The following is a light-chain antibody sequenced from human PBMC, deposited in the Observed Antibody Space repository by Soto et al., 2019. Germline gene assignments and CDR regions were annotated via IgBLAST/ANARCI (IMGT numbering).Light chain of an antibody. Sequence: EIVLTQSPGTLSLSPGERATLSCRASQSVSSSYLAWYQQKPGQAPRLLIYGASSMATGIPDRFSGSGSGTDFTLTISRLEPEDFAVYYCQQYCSSPLFTFGPGTKVDIK. CDR1: QSVSSSY. CDR3: QQYCSSPLFT. J-gene: IGKJ3*01. V-gene: IGKV3-20*01. CDR2: GAS.